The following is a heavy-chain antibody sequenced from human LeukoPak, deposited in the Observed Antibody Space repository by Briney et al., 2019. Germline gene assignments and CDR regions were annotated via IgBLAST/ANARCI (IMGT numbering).Heavy chain of an antibody. J-gene: IGHJ4*02. CDR2: TKQDGSEK. V-gene: IGHV3-7*01. D-gene: IGHD4-17*01. CDR1: GFTFSSYW. CDR3: ATHYGDYEAY. Sequence: GGSLRLSCAASGFTFSSYWMSWVRQAPGTGLEWVANTKQDGSEKYYVDSVKGRFTISRDNSKNTLYLQMNSLRAEDTAVYYCATHYGDYEAYWGQGTLVTVSS.